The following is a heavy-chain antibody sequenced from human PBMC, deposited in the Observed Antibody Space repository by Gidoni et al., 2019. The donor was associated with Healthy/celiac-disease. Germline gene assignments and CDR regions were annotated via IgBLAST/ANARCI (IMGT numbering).Heavy chain of an antibody. Sequence: QVQLVQSGAEVKKPGASVKVSCKASGYTFTSYYMHWVRQAPGQGLEWMGIINPSGGSTSYAQKFQGRVTMTSYTSTSTVYMELSSLRSEDTAVYYCARGAYYGSGSYSDLIYWGQGTLVTVSS. CDR3: ARGAYYGSGSYSDLIY. CDR2: INPSGGST. D-gene: IGHD3-10*01. V-gene: IGHV1-46*03. J-gene: IGHJ4*02. CDR1: GYTFTSYY.